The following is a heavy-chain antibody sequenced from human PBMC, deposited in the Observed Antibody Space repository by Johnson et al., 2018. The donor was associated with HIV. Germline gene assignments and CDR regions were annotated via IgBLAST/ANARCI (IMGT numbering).Heavy chain of an antibody. Sequence: VQLVESGGGLIQPGGSLRLSCAASGLTVTSNFMSWVRQAPGEGLEWVSGVNWNGGRTGYADSVKGRFIISRDNAKNSLYVQMSCLRAVVTAVYYCARDRKPQVAARLIAFDIWGQGTMVTVSS. V-gene: IGHV3-20*04. CDR3: ARDRKPQVAARLIAFDI. CDR1: GLTVTSNF. J-gene: IGHJ3*02. CDR2: VNWNGGRT. D-gene: IGHD6-6*01.